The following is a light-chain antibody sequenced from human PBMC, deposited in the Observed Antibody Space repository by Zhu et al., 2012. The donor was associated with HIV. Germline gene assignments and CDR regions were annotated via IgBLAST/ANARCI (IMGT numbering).Light chain of an antibody. CDR1: QGIRSS. V-gene: IGKV1-13*02. J-gene: IGKJ2*01. CDR3: QQFSGYPYT. Sequence: AIQLTQSPSSLSASVGDSVTLTCRASQGIRSSLAWYQQSPGKSPKLLIYDASSLEGGVPSRFSGGESGTHFTLTITNLQPDDFATYYCQQFSGYPYTFGPGTKLEIK. CDR2: DAS.